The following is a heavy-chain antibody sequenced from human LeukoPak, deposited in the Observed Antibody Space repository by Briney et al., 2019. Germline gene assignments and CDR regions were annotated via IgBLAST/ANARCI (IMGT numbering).Heavy chain of an antibody. Sequence: SESLSLTCTVSGASIRSGDYYWSWIRQPPGKGLEWIGYIYDSGSTYYNPSLKSRITISVDTSENRFSLKLSSVTATDTAVYYCARDCSGGSCYGAYDIWGQGTMVTVSS. J-gene: IGHJ3*02. CDR3: ARDCSGGSCYGAYDI. V-gene: IGHV4-30-4*01. CDR2: IYDSGST. CDR1: GASIRSGDYY. D-gene: IGHD2-15*01.